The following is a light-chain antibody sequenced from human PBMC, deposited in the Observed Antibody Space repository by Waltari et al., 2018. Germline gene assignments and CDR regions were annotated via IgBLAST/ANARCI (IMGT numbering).Light chain of an antibody. Sequence: DIQMTQSPSSLSASVGDRVTITCRASQSISTYLNWYQQKPGEAPKLLIFAASSLQSGVPSRFRGSASGRDFTLIISSLQPEDFATYYCQQTYSHFRTFGQGTKVEIK. CDR3: QQTYSHFRT. CDR2: AAS. J-gene: IGKJ1*01. CDR1: QSISTY. V-gene: IGKV1-39*01.